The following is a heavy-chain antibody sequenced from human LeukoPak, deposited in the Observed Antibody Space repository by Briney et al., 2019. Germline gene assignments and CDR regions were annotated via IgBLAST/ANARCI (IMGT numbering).Heavy chain of an antibody. CDR2: ISGSGGRT. CDR3: AKGYYFDSGSFPEY. Sequence: PGGSLRLSCAASGFTFNTFAMNWVRQPPGKGLEWLSSISGSGGRTYYAHSVNGRFTISRDNSKNTASLLTKSVRVEDTAVYYCAKGYYFDSGSFPEYWGRGSLVTVSS. J-gene: IGHJ4*02. CDR1: GFTFNTFA. D-gene: IGHD3-10*01. V-gene: IGHV3-23*01.